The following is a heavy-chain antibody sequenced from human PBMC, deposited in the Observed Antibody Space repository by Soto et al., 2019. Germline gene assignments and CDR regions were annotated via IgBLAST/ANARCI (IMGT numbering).Heavy chain of an antibody. D-gene: IGHD3-10*01. CDR1: GFPLSSYA. CDR2: ISGSGGRT. CDR3: AKGGYYSLFDI. J-gene: IGHJ3*02. Sequence: HPGGSLRLSCVASGFPLSSYAMSWVRQTPGKGLEWVSGISGSGGRTYYADSVKGRFTISRDNSNNTLSLQMHILRVEDTAVYFCAKGGYYSLFDIWGQGTMVTVSS. V-gene: IGHV3-23*01.